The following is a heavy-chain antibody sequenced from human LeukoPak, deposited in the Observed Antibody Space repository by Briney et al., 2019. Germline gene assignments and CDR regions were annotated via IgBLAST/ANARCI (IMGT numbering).Heavy chain of an antibody. CDR2: ISAYNGNT. V-gene: IGHV1-18*01. Sequence: ASVKVSCKASGYTFTSYDISWVRQAPGQGLEWMGWISAYNGNTNYAQKLQGRVTMTTDTSTSTAYMELRSLRSDDTAAYYCARRHYSSYGYCFDYWGQGTLVTVSS. J-gene: IGHJ4*02. CDR3: ARRHYSSYGYCFDY. CDR1: GYTFTSYD. D-gene: IGHD5-18*01.